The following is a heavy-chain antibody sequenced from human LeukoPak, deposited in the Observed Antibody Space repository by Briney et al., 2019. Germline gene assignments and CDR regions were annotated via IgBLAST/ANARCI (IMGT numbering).Heavy chain of an antibody. CDR2: INPNSGGT. Sequence: ASVKVSCRASGYIFSDYYMHWVRQAPGQGLEWMGWINPNSGGTNYAQKFQGRVSMTRDTSISTVYMELSRLRPNDTAVYYCARDVGEYCSSTNCYASHYWGQGTLVTVSS. V-gene: IGHV1-2*02. CDR1: GYIFSDYY. D-gene: IGHD2-2*01. J-gene: IGHJ4*02. CDR3: ARDVGEYCSSTNCYASHY.